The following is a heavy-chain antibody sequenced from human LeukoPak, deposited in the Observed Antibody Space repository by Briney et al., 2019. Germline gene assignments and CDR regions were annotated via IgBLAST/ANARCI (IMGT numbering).Heavy chain of an antibody. Sequence: GGSLRLSCAASGFTFDDYGMSWVRQAPGKGLEWVSGINWNGGSTGYADSVKGRLTISRHNANNSLYLQMNSLRAEDTALYYCARGGDYYDSSGYYLYYFDYWGQGTLVTVSS. D-gene: IGHD3-22*01. V-gene: IGHV3-20*04. CDR2: INWNGGST. CDR1: GFTFDDYG. CDR3: ARGGDYYDSSGYYLYYFDY. J-gene: IGHJ4*02.